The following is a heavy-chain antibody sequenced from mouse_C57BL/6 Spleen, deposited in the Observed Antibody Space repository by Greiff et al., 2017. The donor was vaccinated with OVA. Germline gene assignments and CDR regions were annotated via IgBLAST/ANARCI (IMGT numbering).Heavy chain of an antibody. Sequence: EVQLQQSGPELVKPGASVKISCKASGYTFTDYYMNWVKQSHGKSLEWIGDINPNNGGTSYNQKFKGKATLTVDKSSSTAYMELRSLTSEDSAVYYCARCGYYGSSYLLFDYWGQGTTLTVSS. CDR2: INPNNGGT. CDR3: ARCGYYGSSYLLFDY. V-gene: IGHV1-26*01. J-gene: IGHJ2*01. CDR1: GYTFTDYY. D-gene: IGHD1-1*01.